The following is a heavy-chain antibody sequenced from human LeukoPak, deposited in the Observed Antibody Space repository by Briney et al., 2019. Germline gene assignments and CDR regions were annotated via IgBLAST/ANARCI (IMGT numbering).Heavy chain of an antibody. V-gene: IGHV1-2*06. D-gene: IGHD4-17*01. CDR1: GYIFTDYY. Sequence: EASVKVSCKASGYIFTDYYMHWVRQAPGQELGWMGRINPNSGGTNYAQKFQGRVTMTRDTSISTAYMELSRLRSDDTAVYYCARVRINWFDPWGQGTLVTVSS. J-gene: IGHJ5*02. CDR3: ARVRINWFDP. CDR2: INPNSGGT.